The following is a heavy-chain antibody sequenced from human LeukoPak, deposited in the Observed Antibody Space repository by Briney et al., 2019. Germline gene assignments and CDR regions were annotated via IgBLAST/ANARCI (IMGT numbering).Heavy chain of an antibody. Sequence: ASVKVSCKASGYTFTGYYMHWVRQAPGQGLEWMGWINPNSGGTNYAQKFQGRVTMTRDTSISTAYMELSRLRSDDTAVYYCARELVGGSYFDYFDYWGQGTLVTASS. CDR3: ARELVGGSYFDYFDY. CDR1: GYTFTGYY. J-gene: IGHJ4*02. CDR2: INPNSGGT. V-gene: IGHV1-2*02. D-gene: IGHD1-26*01.